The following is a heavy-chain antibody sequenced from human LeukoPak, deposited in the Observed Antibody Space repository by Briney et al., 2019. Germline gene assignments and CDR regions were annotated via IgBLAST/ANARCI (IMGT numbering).Heavy chain of an antibody. D-gene: IGHD4-17*01. CDR2: ISYDGSNK. Sequence: HPGGSLRLSCAASGFTFSSYGMHWVRQAPGKGLEWVAVISYDGSNKYYADSVKGRFTISRDNSKNTLCLQMNSLRAEDTAVYCCAKDRFRTTVNEGDWFDPWGQGTLVTVSS. CDR3: AKDRFRTTVNEGDWFDP. J-gene: IGHJ5*02. V-gene: IGHV3-30*18. CDR1: GFTFSSYG.